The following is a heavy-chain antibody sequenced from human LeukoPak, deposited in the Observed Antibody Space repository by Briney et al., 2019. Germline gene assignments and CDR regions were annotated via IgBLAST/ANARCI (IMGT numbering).Heavy chain of an antibody. Sequence: GGSLRLSCAASGFTFSSYSMNWVRQAPGKGLEWVSYISSSSSTIYYADSVKGRFTISRDNAKNSLYLQMNSLRAEDTAVYYCASTYCSGGSCYLGRALYYMDVWGKGTTVTISS. CDR2: ISSSSSTI. J-gene: IGHJ6*03. D-gene: IGHD2-15*01. V-gene: IGHV3-48*01. CDR3: ASTYCSGGSCYLGRALYYMDV. CDR1: GFTFSSYS.